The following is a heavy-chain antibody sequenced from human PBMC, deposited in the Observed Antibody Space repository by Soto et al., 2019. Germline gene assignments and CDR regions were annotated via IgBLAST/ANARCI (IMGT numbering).Heavy chain of an antibody. CDR2: IYYSGST. D-gene: IGHD5-12*01. J-gene: IGHJ4*02. Sequence: TLSLPCTVSGGSISSGGYYWSWIRQHPGKGLEWIGYIYYSGSTYYNPSLKSRVTISVDTSKNQFSLKLSSVTAADTAIYYCARDQSGYDFFDYWGQGALVTVSS. CDR1: GGSISSGGYY. V-gene: IGHV4-31*03. CDR3: ARDQSGYDFFDY.